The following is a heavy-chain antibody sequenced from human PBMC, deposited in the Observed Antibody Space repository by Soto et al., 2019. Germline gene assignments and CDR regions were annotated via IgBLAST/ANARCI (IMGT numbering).Heavy chain of an antibody. D-gene: IGHD2-15*01. V-gene: IGHV3-23*01. CDR2: ISGSGGST. Sequence: GGSLRLSCAASGFTFSSYAMSWVRQAPGMGLEWVSAISGSGGSTYYADSVKGRFTISRDSSKNTLYLQMNSLRAEDTAVYYCAKAGISHPTKYYFDYWGQGTLVTVSS. CDR1: GFTFSSYA. J-gene: IGHJ4*02. CDR3: AKAGISHPTKYYFDY.